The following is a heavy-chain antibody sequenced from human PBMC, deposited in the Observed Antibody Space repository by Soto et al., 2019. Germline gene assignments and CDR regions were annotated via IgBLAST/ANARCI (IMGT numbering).Heavy chain of an antibody. CDR2: IIPIFGTA. CDR3: ARDRLMITFGGVGDGRWFAFDI. J-gene: IGHJ3*02. CDR1: GGTFSSYA. V-gene: IGHV1-69*12. Sequence: QVQLVQSGAEVKKPGSSVKVSCKASGGTFSSYAISWVRQAPGQGLEWMGGIIPIFGTANYAQKFQGRVTITADESTSTAYMELSSLRSEDTAVYYCARDRLMITFGGVGDGRWFAFDIWGQGTMVTVSS. D-gene: IGHD3-16*01.